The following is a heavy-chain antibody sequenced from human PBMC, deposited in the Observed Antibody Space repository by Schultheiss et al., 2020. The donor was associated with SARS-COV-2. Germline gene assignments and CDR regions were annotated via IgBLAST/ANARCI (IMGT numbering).Heavy chain of an antibody. CDR3: ARNTWSGDWYMDV. CDR1: GFTFDDYA. D-gene: IGHD3-3*01. Sequence: GSLRLSCAASGFTFDDYAMHWVRQAPGKGLEWVSMTYSGGSTYYADSVKGRFTISRDSSKNTLYLQMSSLRAEDTAVYYCARNTWSGDWYMDVWGKGTTVTVSS. V-gene: IGHV3-53*01. J-gene: IGHJ6*03. CDR2: TYSGGST.